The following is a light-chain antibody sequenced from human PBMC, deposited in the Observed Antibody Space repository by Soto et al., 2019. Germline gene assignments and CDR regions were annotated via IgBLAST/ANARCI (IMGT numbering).Light chain of an antibody. V-gene: IGLV2-14*01. CDR2: DVS. Sequence: QSALTQPASVSGSPGQSITISCTGTSSDVGGYNYVSWYQQHPGKAPKLMIYDVSNRPSGVSNRFSGSKSGNTASLTISGLQAEDEADYYCSSYTSSSFVVFGGGNQLTVL. CDR3: SSYTSSSFVV. J-gene: IGLJ2*01. CDR1: SSDVGGYNY.